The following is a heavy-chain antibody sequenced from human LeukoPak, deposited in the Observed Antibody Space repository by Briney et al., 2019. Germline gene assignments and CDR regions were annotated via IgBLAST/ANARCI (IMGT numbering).Heavy chain of an antibody. J-gene: IGHJ4*02. V-gene: IGHV3-48*03. CDR3: AREGTAMVSFDY. CDR1: GFTFSSYE. Sequence: SGGSLRLSCAASGFTFSSYEMNWVRQAPGKGLEWVSYISSGGNTIYYADSVKGRFTISRDNPKNSLYLQMNSLRAEDTAVYYCAREGTAMVSFDYWGQGTLVTVSS. CDR2: ISSGGNTI. D-gene: IGHD5-18*01.